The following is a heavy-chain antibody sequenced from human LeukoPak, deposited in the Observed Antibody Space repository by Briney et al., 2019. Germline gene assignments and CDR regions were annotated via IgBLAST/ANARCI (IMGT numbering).Heavy chain of an antibody. CDR3: ARDFSQRITMIVVVINAFDI. V-gene: IGHV4-39*07. J-gene: IGHJ3*02. D-gene: IGHD3-22*01. Sequence: PSQTLSLTCTVSGGSINSGAYYWSWIRQPAGKGLEWIGSIYYSGSTYYNPSLKSRVTISVDTSKNQFSLKLSSVTAADTAVYYCARDFSQRITMIVVVINAFDIWGQGTMVTVSS. CDR2: IYYSGST. CDR1: GGSINSGAYY.